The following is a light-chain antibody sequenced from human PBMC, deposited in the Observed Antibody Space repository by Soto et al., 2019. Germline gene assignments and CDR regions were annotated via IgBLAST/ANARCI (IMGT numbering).Light chain of an antibody. Sequence: QSVLTQPASVSGSPGQSITISCTGTSSDVGGYDYVSWYQQHPGKAPKLMIYEVANRPSGFSNRFSGSKSGNTASLTISGLQAEDEADYYCCSYAGSYTLVFGTGTKVTVL. J-gene: IGLJ1*01. V-gene: IGLV2-14*01. CDR2: EVA. CDR3: CSYAGSYTLV. CDR1: SSDVGGYDY.